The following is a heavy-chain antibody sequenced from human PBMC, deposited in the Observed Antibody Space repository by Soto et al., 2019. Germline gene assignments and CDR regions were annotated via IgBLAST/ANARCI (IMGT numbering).Heavy chain of an antibody. CDR2: MNPNSGNT. CDR3: ARWGAAMVRDYYGMDV. Sequence: ASVKVSCKAYGYTFTSYDINWVRQATGQGLEWMGWMNPNSGNTGYAQKFQGRVTMTRNTSISTAYMELSSLRSEDTAVYYCARWGAAMVRDYYGMDVSGQGPTVTVSS. J-gene: IGHJ6*02. D-gene: IGHD5-18*01. V-gene: IGHV1-8*01. CDR1: GYTFTSYD.